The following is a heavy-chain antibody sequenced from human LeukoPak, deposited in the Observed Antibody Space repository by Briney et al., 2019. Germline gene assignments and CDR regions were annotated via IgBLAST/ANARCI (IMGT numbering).Heavy chain of an antibody. V-gene: IGHV4-59*01. Sequence: SETLSITCTVSGGSISSYYWSWIRQPPGKGLEWIGYIYYSGSTNYNPSLKSRVTISVDTSKNQFSLKLSSVTAADTAVYYCARGRYDYVWGSLQYYFDYWGQGTLVTVSS. CDR3: ARGRYDYVWGSLQYYFDY. J-gene: IGHJ4*02. D-gene: IGHD3-16*01. CDR2: IYYSGST. CDR1: GGSISSYY.